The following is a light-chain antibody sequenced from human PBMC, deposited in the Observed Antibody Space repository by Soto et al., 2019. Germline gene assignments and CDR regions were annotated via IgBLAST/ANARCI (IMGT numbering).Light chain of an antibody. J-gene: IGLJ1*01. CDR2: SNN. CDR1: SSNIGSHT. V-gene: IGLV1-44*01. Sequence: QSVLTQPPSASGTPGQRITISCSGSSSNIGSHTVNWHQQVPGTAPKLLIYSNNERPSGVPDRFSGSKSGTSASLAISGLQSGDEADYYCCSYAGSYTYVFGTGTKLTVL. CDR3: CSYAGSYTYV.